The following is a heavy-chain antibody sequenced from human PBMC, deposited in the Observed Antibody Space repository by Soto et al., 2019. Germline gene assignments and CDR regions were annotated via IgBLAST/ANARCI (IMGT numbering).Heavy chain of an antibody. CDR2: IYYSGST. Sequence: SETLSLTCTVSGGSISSYYWSWIRQPPGKGLEWIGYIYYSGSTNYNPSLKSRVTISVDTSKNQFSLKLSSVTAADTAVYYCARFYGSGSSNWFDPWGQGTLVTVSS. CDR3: ARFYGSGSSNWFDP. V-gene: IGHV4-59*01. CDR1: GGSISSYY. J-gene: IGHJ5*02. D-gene: IGHD3-10*01.